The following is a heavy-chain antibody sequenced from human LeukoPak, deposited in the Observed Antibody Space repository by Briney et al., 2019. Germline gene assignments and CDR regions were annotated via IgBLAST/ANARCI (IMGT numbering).Heavy chain of an antibody. CDR1: GGTFNSYA. V-gene: IGHV1-69*13. D-gene: IGHD5-24*01. Sequence: ASVKVSCKPSGGTFNSYAINGVRQAPGQGLEWMGGIIPISGTTTYAQKFQGRVSLTADESTRTAYMELSSLTSEDTAVYYCARVSIQQNTYGYIKVTSFLDPWGQGTQVTVSS. CDR2: IIPISGTT. CDR3: ARVSIQQNTYGYIKVTSFLDP. J-gene: IGHJ5*02.